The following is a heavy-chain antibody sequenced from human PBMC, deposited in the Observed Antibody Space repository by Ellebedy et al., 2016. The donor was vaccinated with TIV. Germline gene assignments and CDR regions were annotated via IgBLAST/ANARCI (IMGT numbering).Heavy chain of an antibody. J-gene: IGHJ4*02. Sequence: SETLSLTCTVSGGSISSYYWGWIRQPAGKGLEWIGRIYTSGSTNYNPSLKSRVTMSVDTSKNQFSLKLSSMTAADTAVYYCAREPLWSGVDYFDYWGQGTLVTVSS. CDR1: GGSISSYY. V-gene: IGHV4-4*07. CDR3: AREPLWSGVDYFDY. CDR2: IYTSGST. D-gene: IGHD3-10*01.